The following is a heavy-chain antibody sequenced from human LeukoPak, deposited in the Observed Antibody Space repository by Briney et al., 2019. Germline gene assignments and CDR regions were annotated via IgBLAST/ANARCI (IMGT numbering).Heavy chain of an antibody. CDR3: RTSLSVIKRYNWFDP. D-gene: IGHD2-21*01. V-gene: IGHV1-8*01. CDR2: MNPNSGNT. J-gene: IGHJ5*02. CDR1: GYTFTCYD. Sequence: ASVKLSCKASGYTFTCYDINWVRHPPGPGLEWMGWMNPNSGNTGYAHKFQGRVTMTRNTSISTAYMELRSLSSEDKAVYYCRTSLSVIKRYNWFDPWGEGRLVTVSS.